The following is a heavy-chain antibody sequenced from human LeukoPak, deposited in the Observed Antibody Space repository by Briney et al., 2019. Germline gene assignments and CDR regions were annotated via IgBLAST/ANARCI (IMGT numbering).Heavy chain of an antibody. Sequence: SETLSLTCTVSGGSISSSSYYWGWIRQPPGKGLEWIGSIYYSGSTYYNPSLKSRVTISVDTSKNQFSLKLSSVTAADTAVYYRARHDPYNGSYLGYWGQGTLVTVSS. J-gene: IGHJ4*02. CDR2: IYYSGST. CDR3: ARHDPYNGSYLGY. V-gene: IGHV4-39*01. CDR1: GGSISSSSYY. D-gene: IGHD1-26*01.